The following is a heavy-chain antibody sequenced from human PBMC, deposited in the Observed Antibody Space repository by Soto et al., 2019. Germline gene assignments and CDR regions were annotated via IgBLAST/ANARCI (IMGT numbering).Heavy chain of an antibody. Sequence: PSETLSLTCTVSGGSITSYHWSWIRQPPGKGLEWIGYIFSSGTTNYNPSLESRLTISVDTSKNQFSLKLTSVTAADTAVYYCARGGENWFDHWGQGTLVTVSS. V-gene: IGHV4-59*01. J-gene: IGHJ5*02. CDR2: IFSSGTT. CDR1: GGSITSYH. CDR3: ARGGENWFDH.